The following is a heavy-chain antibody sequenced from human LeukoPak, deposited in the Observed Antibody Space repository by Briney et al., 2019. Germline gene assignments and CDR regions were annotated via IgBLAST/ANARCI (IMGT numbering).Heavy chain of an antibody. CDR3: ARRGRWLQSYLDY. V-gene: IGHV4-34*01. Sequence: SETLSLTCAVYGGSFSGYYWSWIRQPPGKGLKWIGEINHSGSTNYNPSLKSRVTMSVDTSKNQFSLKLSSVTAADTAVHYCARRGRWLQSYLDYWGQGTLVTVSS. CDR1: GGSFSGYY. D-gene: IGHD5-24*01. CDR2: INHSGST. J-gene: IGHJ4*02.